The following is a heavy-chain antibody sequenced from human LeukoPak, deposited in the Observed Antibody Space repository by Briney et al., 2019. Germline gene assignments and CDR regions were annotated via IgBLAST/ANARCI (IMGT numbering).Heavy chain of an antibody. D-gene: IGHD7-27*01. V-gene: IGHV1-2*02. Sequence: ASVKVSCKASGYTLTGYYMHWVRQAPGQGLEWMGWINPNSGGTNYAQKFQGRVTMTTDTSTSTAYMELRSLRSDDTAVYYCAREEGNWGDAFDIWGQGTMVTVSS. CDR3: AREEGNWGDAFDI. CDR2: INPNSGGT. CDR1: GYTLTGYY. J-gene: IGHJ3*02.